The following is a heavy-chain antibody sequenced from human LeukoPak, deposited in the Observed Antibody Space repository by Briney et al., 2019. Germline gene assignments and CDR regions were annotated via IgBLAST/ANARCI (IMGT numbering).Heavy chain of an antibody. Sequence: GGALRLSCAPSGFTFSDRSINWVRQAPGKGLEWVAYISGSSNYINYADSVKGRFTISRDNAKTSVYLQMNSLRAEDTAVYYCARVLSQSLQATNYCSSTSCSRGYFDYWGQGTLVTVSS. CDR1: GFTFSDRS. CDR3: ARVLSQSLQATNYCSSTSCSRGYFDY. D-gene: IGHD2-2*01. J-gene: IGHJ4*02. V-gene: IGHV3-21*01. CDR2: ISGSSNYI.